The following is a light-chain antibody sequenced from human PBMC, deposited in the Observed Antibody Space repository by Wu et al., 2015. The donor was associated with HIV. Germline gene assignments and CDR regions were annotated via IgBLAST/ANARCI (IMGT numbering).Light chain of an antibody. CDR2: AAS. CDR3: QQSYSNSRT. J-gene: IGKJ1*01. Sequence: DIQMTQSPSSLSASVGDRVTMICRASQTISNYLNWYQQKPGKVPKLLIFAASSLQSGVPSRFSGSGSGTDFTLTISSLQPEDFATYYCQQSYSNSRTFGQGTKVEFK. V-gene: IGKV1-39*01. CDR1: QTISNY.